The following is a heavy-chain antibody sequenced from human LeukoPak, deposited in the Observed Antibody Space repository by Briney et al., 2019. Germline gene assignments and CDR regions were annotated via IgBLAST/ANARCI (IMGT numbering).Heavy chain of an antibody. D-gene: IGHD1-26*01. CDR1: GFIVSSKY. CDR3: ARLATSTGSYVDY. V-gene: IGHV3-53*01. J-gene: IGHJ4*02. CDR2: IHDGDGT. Sequence: GGSLRLSCAASGFIVSSKYMSWVRQAPGKGLEWLSVIHDGDGTYYADSVKARFTISRDNSKNTMHLQMNSLRAEDTAVYYCARLATSTGSYVDYWGQGTLVTVPS.